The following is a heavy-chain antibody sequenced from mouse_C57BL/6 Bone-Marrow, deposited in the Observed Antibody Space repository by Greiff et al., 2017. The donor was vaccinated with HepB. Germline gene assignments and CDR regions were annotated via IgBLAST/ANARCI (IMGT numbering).Heavy chain of an antibody. CDR1: GYTFTSYW. CDR2: IYPSDSET. CDR3: ARSAYGNWGFAY. D-gene: IGHD2-1*01. V-gene: IGHV1-61*01. Sequence: QVQLQQSGAELVRPGSSVKLSCKASGYTFTSYWMDWVKQRPGQGLEWIGNIYPSDSETHYNQKFKDKATLTVDKSSSTAYMQLSSLTSEDSAVYYCARSAYGNWGFAYWGQGTLVTVSA. J-gene: IGHJ3*01.